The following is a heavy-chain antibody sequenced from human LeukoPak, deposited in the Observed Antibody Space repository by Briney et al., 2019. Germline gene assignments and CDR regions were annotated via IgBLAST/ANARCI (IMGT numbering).Heavy chain of an antibody. CDR2: IYYSGRT. J-gene: IGHJ4*02. CDR3: ARGQKYRSGYTVTELGSGYLDY. Sequence: PSETLSLTCSVSSGSISTYYWSWIRQPPGKGVEWIGYIYYSGRTSYNPSLKSRVTISVDTSKNQFSLRLSSVTAADTAVYYCARGQKYRSGYTVTELGSGYLDYWGQGTLVTVSS. V-gene: IGHV4-59*01. D-gene: IGHD5-18*01. CDR1: SGSISTYY.